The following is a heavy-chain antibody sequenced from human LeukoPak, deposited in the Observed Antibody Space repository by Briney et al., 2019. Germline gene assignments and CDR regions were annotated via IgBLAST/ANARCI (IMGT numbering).Heavy chain of an antibody. Sequence: GGSLRLSCAASGFTFSSYSMNWVRQAPGKGLEWVSYISSSSSTIYYADSVKGRFTISRDNAKNSLYLQMNSLRDEDTAVYYCARDTTYYYDRSGYYDYWGQGTLVTVSS. CDR1: GFTFSSYS. D-gene: IGHD3-22*01. J-gene: IGHJ4*02. CDR2: ISSSSSTI. CDR3: ARDTTYYYDRSGYYDY. V-gene: IGHV3-48*02.